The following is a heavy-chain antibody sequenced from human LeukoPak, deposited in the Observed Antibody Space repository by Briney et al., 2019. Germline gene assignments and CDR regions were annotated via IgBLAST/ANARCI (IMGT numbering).Heavy chain of an antibody. J-gene: IGHJ4*02. CDR2: IWYDGSNK. D-gene: IGHD6-19*01. V-gene: IGHV3-33*08. CDR1: GGSISSSSYY. Sequence: PSETLSLTCTVSGGSISSSSYYWGWIRQPPGQGLEWVAVIWYDGSNKYYADSVKGRFTISRDNSKNTLYLQMKSLRAEDTAVYYCASTSGWYEPIDYWGQGTLVTVSS. CDR3: ASTSGWYEPIDY.